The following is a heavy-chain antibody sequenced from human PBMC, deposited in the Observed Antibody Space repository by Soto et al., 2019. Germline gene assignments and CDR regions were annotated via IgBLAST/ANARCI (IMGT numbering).Heavy chain of an antibody. CDR1: GYTFTSYA. D-gene: IGHD2-2*01. J-gene: IGHJ3*02. Sequence: ASVKVSCKASGYTFTSYAMHWVRQAPGQRLEWMGWINAGNANTKYSQKFQGRVTITRDESTSTAYMELSSLRSEDTAVYYCARGGVVLVPAAIGPRAFDIWGQGTMVTVSS. CDR3: ARGGVVLVPAAIGPRAFDI. CDR2: INAGNANT. V-gene: IGHV1-3*01.